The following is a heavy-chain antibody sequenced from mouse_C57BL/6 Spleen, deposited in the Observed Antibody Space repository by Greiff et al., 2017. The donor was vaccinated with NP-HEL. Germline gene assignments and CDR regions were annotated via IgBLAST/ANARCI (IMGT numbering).Heavy chain of an antibody. J-gene: IGHJ1*03. V-gene: IGHV1-26*01. D-gene: IGHD1-1*01. CDR3: ARKGGYYYGSRAHWYFDV. Sequence: EVQLQQSGPELVKPGASVKISCKASGYTFTDYYMNWVKQSHGKSLEWIGDINPNNGGTSYNQKFKGKSTLSVDKSSSTAYLELRRLTSEDSAVYYCARKGGYYYGSRAHWYFDVWGTGTTVTVSS. CDR1: GYTFTDYY. CDR2: INPNNGGT.